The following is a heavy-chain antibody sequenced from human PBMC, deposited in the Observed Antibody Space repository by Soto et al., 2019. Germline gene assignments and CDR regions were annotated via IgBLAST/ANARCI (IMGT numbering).Heavy chain of an antibody. CDR1: GGSIISGGYS. J-gene: IGHJ4*02. Sequence: SETLSLTCAVSGGSIISGGYSWSWIRQPPGKGLEWIGYIYHSGSTYYNPSLKSRVTISVDRSKNQFSLKLSSVTAADTAVYYCARAPVDTAMVYFDYWGQGTLVTVSS. CDR3: ARAPVDTAMVYFDY. D-gene: IGHD5-18*01. V-gene: IGHV4-30-2*01. CDR2: IYHSGST.